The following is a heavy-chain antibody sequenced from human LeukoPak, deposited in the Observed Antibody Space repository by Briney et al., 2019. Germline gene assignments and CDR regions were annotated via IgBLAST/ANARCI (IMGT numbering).Heavy chain of an antibody. Sequence: PGRSLRLSCAASGFTFSSYAMHWVRQAPGKGLEWVAVISYDGSNKYYADSVKGRFTISRDKSKNTLYLQMNSLRAEDTAVYYCARRPGEASYFDYWGQGTLVTVSS. J-gene: IGHJ4*02. CDR2: ISYDGSNK. CDR1: GFTFSSYA. V-gene: IGHV3-30*04. CDR3: ARRPGEASYFDY.